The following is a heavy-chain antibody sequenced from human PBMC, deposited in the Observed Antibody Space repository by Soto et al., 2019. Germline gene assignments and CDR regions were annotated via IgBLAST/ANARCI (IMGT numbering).Heavy chain of an antibody. CDR1: GGSISSSNW. D-gene: IGHD2-15*01. Sequence: QVQLQESGPGLVKPSGTLSLTCAVSGGSISSSNWWSWVRQPPGKGWGWLGEFYHSGSTNYNPSLKSRVTISVDKSKNQFSLKLSSVTAADTAVYYCARDRCSGGSCYSGREWRYFDYWGQGTLVTVSS. V-gene: IGHV4-4*02. CDR3: ARDRCSGGSCYSGREWRYFDY. CDR2: FYHSGST. J-gene: IGHJ4*02.